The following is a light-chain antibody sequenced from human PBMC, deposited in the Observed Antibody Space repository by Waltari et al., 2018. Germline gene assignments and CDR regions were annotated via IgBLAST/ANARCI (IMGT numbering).Light chain of an antibody. CDR1: QEISTS. CDR3: QQGNSFPPT. CDR2: TAS. J-gene: IGKJ1*01. V-gene: IGKV1-12*01. Sequence: DIQMTQSPSYVSASVGDRVTITCRASQEISTSLAWYQQKAGTAPQLLIYTASTLQTGVPSRFSGSASGTDFTLTINSLQPEDFATYFCQQGNSFPPTFGPGTKVEI.